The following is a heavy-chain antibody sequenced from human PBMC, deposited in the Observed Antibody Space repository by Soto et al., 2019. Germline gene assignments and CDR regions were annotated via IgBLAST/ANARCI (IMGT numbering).Heavy chain of an antibody. J-gene: IGHJ4*02. CDR3: ARPLDCSGGSCYSAPLDY. CDR2: IIPIFGTA. CDR1: GGTFSSYA. V-gene: IGHV1-69*01. D-gene: IGHD2-15*01. Sequence: QVQLVQSGAEVKKPGSSVKVSCKASGGTFSSYAISWVRQAPGQGLEWMGGIIPIFGTANYARKFQGRVTITADESTSTAYMELSSLRSEDTAVYYCARPLDCSGGSCYSAPLDYWGQGTLVTVSS.